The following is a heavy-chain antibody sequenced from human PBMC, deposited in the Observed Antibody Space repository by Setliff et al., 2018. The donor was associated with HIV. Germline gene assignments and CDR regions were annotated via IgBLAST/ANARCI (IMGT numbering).Heavy chain of an antibody. CDR1: GYTFTDYF. CDR2: ISAYKGNT. D-gene: IGHD2-2*01. CDR3: ARWSCGRATCYDSPYNWFDP. V-gene: IGHV1-18*04. J-gene: IGHJ5*02. Sequence: ASVKVSCKASGYTFTDYFMHWVRQAPGQGLEWMGWISAYKGNTDYAQKLQGRVTMTTDTSTSTTYMELTSLRSDDTAVYYCARWSCGRATCYDSPYNWFDPWGQGTLVTVSS.